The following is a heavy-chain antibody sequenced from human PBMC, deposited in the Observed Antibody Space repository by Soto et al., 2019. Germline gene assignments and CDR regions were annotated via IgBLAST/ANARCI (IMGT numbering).Heavy chain of an antibody. CDR2: ISSSGSTI. J-gene: IGHJ4*02. Sequence: PGGSLRLSCAASGFTFSDYYMSWIRQAPGKGLEWVSYISSSGSTIYYADSVKGRFTISRDNAKNSLYLQMKSLRAEDTDVYYCARDGGSIWYPTPHFDYWVQGTLVTVSS. CDR3: ARDGGSIWYPTPHFDY. V-gene: IGHV3-11*01. CDR1: GFTFSDYY. D-gene: IGHD6-13*01.